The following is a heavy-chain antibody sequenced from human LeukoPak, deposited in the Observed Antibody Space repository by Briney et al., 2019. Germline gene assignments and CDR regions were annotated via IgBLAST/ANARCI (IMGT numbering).Heavy chain of an antibody. Sequence: GGSLRLSCAASGFTFSSYWMHWVRQAPGKGLEWVAFIRYDGSNKYYADSVKGRFTISRDNSKNTLYLQMNSLRAEDTAVYYCAKDHNYYDSSGHPGAFDYWGQGTLVTVSS. J-gene: IGHJ4*02. CDR3: AKDHNYYDSSGHPGAFDY. D-gene: IGHD3-22*01. CDR2: IRYDGSNK. V-gene: IGHV3-30*02. CDR1: GFTFSSYW.